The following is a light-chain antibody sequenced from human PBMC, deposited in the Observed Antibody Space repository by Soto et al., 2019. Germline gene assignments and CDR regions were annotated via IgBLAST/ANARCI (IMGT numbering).Light chain of an antibody. CDR3: QQYDNLPLT. Sequence: DIQMTQSPSSLSASVGDRVTITCQASQDISNYLNWYHQKPGKAPKLLIYDASNLETGVPSRFSGSGSGTDFTFTISSLPPEDIATYYCQQYDNLPLTFGGGTKVEIK. V-gene: IGKV1-33*01. CDR2: DAS. CDR1: QDISNY. J-gene: IGKJ4*01.